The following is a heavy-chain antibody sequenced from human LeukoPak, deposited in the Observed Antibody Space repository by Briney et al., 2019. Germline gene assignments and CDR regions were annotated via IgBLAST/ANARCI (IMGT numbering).Heavy chain of an antibody. Sequence: GGSLRLSCAASGFTFSSFGINWVRQAPGKGLEWVSSISSSSSYIYYADSVKGRFTISRDNAKNSLYLQMNSLRVEDTAVYYCARGFSGWSWYYDYWGQGTLVTVSS. J-gene: IGHJ4*02. V-gene: IGHV3-21*01. CDR3: ARGFSGWSWYYDY. CDR2: ISSSSSYI. D-gene: IGHD6-19*01. CDR1: GFTFSSFG.